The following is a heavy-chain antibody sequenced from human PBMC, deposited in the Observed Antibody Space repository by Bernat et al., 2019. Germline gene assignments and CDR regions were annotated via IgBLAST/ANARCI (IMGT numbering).Heavy chain of an antibody. V-gene: IGHV4-59*01. J-gene: IGHJ6*03. CDR1: GGSISSYY. CDR3: ARTGGNGNYRDYYYYYMDV. Sequence: QVQLQESGPGLVKPSETLSLTCTVSGGSISSYYWSWIRQPPGKGLEWIGYIYYSGSTNYNPSLKSRVTISVDTSKNQFSLKLSSVTAADTAVYYCARTGGNGNYRDYYYYYMDVWGEGATVTVSS. CDR2: IYYSGST. D-gene: IGHD1-7*01.